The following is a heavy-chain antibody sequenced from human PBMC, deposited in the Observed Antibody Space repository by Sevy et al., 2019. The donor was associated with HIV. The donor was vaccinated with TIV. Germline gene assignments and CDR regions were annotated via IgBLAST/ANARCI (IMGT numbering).Heavy chain of an antibody. CDR2: IYTSGST. Sequence: SETLSLTCTVSGGSISSYYWSWIRQPAGKGLEWIGRIYTSGSTNYNPSLKSRVTMSVDTSKNQFSLKLSSVTAADTAVYYCARDSPSEAAGTIDYWGQGTLVTVSS. D-gene: IGHD6-13*01. CDR3: ARDSPSEAAGTIDY. J-gene: IGHJ4*02. CDR1: GGSISSYY. V-gene: IGHV4-4*07.